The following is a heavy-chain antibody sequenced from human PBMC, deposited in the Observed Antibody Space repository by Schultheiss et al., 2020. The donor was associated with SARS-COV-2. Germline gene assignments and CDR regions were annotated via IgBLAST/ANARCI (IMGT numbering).Heavy chain of an antibody. CDR3: ARDIAARPHYYYYGMDV. CDR1: GFTFSNAW. Sequence: GGSLRLSCAASGFTFSNAWMHWVRQAPGKGLEWVSEIYSGGSTYYADSVKGRFTISRDNSKNTLYLQMNSLRAEDTAVYYCARDIAARPHYYYYGMDVWGQGTTVTVSS. J-gene: IGHJ6*02. V-gene: IGHV3-66*01. CDR2: IYSGGST. D-gene: IGHD6-6*01.